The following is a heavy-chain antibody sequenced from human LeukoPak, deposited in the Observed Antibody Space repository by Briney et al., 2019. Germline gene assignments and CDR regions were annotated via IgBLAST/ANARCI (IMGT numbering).Heavy chain of an antibody. CDR1: GFTFSSYW. CDR2: INSDGSST. V-gene: IGHV3-74*01. CDR3: ARGLITMVRGVINLDAFDI. J-gene: IGHJ3*02. D-gene: IGHD3-10*01. Sequence: GGSLRLSCAASGFTFSSYWMHWVRQAPGKGLVWVSRINSDGSSTSYADSVKGRFTISRDNAKNTLYLQMNSLRAEDTAVYYCARGLITMVRGVINLDAFDIWGQGTMVTVSS.